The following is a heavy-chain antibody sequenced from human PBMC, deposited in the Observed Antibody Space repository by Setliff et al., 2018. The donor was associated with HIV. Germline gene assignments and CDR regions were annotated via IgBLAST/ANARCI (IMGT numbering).Heavy chain of an antibody. CDR2: ISSTGGTT. J-gene: IGHJ4*02. V-gene: IGHV3-23*01. CDR3: ARDLTVGSPDYFDF. D-gene: IGHD1-26*01. Sequence: PGGSLRLSCAVSGFTFSRYAISWVRQAPGKGLEWVSGISSTGGTTYYADSVEGRFTISRDNSRNRLFLQMNSLRVEDTAVYYCARDLTVGSPDYFDFWGQGTLVTVSS. CDR1: GFTFSRYA.